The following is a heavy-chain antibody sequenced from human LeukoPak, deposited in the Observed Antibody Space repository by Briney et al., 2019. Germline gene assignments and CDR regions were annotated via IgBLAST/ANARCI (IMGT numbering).Heavy chain of an antibody. CDR2: IIPIFGTA. CDR3: ASGSSSWHAGSGYYYMDV. V-gene: IGHV1-69*05. Sequence: SVRVSCKASGGTFSIYAISWVRRAPGQGLEWMGGIIPIFGTANYAQKFQGRVTITTDESTSTAYMELSSLRSEDTAVYYCASGSSSWHAGSGYYYMDVWGKGTTVTVSS. CDR1: GGTFSIYA. J-gene: IGHJ6*03. D-gene: IGHD6-13*01.